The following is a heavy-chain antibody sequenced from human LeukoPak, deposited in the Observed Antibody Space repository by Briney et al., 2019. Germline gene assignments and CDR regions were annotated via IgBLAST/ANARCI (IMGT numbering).Heavy chain of an antibody. D-gene: IGHD6-19*01. CDR2: ISYDGSNK. Sequence: PGWSLRLSCAASGFTFSSSAMHWVRQAPAKGLEWVAVISYDGSNKYYADSVKGRFTISRDNSKNTLYLQMNSLRADDTAVYYCARDRDSSGWYEGFDYWGQGTLVTVSS. CDR3: ARDRDSSGWYEGFDY. CDR1: GFTFSSSA. J-gene: IGHJ4*02. V-gene: IGHV3-30-3*01.